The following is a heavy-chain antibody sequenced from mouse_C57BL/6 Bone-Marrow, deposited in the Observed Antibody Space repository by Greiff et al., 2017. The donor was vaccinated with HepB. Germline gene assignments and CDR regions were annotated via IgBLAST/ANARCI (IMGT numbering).Heavy chain of an antibody. D-gene: IGHD1-1*01. CDR2: ISNGGGST. V-gene: IGHV5-12*01. Sequence: EVQLVESGGGLVQPGGSLKLSCAASGFTFSDYYMYWVRQTPEKRLEWVAYISNGGGSTYYPDTVKGRFTISRDNAKNTLYLQMSRLKSEDTAMYYCARRGDGSSYWYFDVWGTGTTVTVSS. CDR1: GFTFSDYY. J-gene: IGHJ1*03. CDR3: ARRGDGSSYWYFDV.